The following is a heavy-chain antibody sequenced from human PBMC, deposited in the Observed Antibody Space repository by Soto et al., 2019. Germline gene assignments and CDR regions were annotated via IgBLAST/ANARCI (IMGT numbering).Heavy chain of an antibody. J-gene: IGHJ4*02. Sequence: GASVKVSCKASGYTFTSYGISWVRQAPGQGLEWMGWISAYNGNTNYAQKLQGRVTMTTDTSTSTAYMELRSLRSDDTAVYYCARGSANHGRAAWGPDYWGQGTLVTVSS. CDR2: ISAYNGNT. D-gene: IGHD6-13*01. CDR1: GYTFTSYG. CDR3: ARGSANHGRAAWGPDY. V-gene: IGHV1-18*01.